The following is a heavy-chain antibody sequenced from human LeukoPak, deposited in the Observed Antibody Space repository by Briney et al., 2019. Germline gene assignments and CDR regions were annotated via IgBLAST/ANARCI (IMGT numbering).Heavy chain of an antibody. Sequence: SGTLSLTCTVSGGSINGYYWSWIRQPPGKGLEWIGYIFYSGRTKYNPSLKSRVTMSVDTSKNHFSLKLTSVSAADTAVYYCARDRDGGNHDAFDIWGQGTMVTVSS. J-gene: IGHJ3*02. CDR3: ARDRDGGNHDAFDI. D-gene: IGHD4-23*01. V-gene: IGHV4-59*12. CDR2: IFYSGRT. CDR1: GGSINGYY.